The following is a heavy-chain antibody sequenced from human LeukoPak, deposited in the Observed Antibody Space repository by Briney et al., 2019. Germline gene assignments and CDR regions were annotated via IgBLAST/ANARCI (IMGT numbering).Heavy chain of an antibody. CDR1: GFTISTYI. CDR2: VGTSTSYI. D-gene: IGHD1-1*01. J-gene: IGHJ5*02. V-gene: IGHV3-21*01. CDR3: ARATT. Sequence: PGGSLRLSCAASGFTISTYIMNWVRQTPGKGLEWVSSVGTSTSYIYYADSVKGRFTISRDNTKNSLYLQMSSLRAEDTAVYYCARATTWGQGTLVSVSP.